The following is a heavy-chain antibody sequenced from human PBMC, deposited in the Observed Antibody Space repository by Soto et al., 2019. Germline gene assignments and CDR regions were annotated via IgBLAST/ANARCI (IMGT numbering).Heavy chain of an antibody. Sequence: QVQLVESGGGVVQPGRSLRLSCAASGFTFSSYAMHWVRQAPGKGLEWVAVISYDGSNKYYADSVKGRFTISRDNSKNTLYLQMTSLRAEDTAVYYCTSAPRYYDILTGYYNPYYYYGMDVWGQGTTVTVSS. CDR1: GFTFSSYA. D-gene: IGHD3-9*01. J-gene: IGHJ6*02. CDR3: TSAPRYYDILTGYYNPYYYYGMDV. V-gene: IGHV3-30-3*01. CDR2: ISYDGSNK.